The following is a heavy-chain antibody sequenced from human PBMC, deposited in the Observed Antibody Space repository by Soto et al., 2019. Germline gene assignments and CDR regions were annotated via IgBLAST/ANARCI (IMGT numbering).Heavy chain of an antibody. Sequence: SETLSLTCTVSGGSISSGGYYWSWIRQHPGKGLEWIGYIYYSGSTYYNPSLKSRVTISVDTSKNQFSLKLSSVTAADTAVYYCARGPDRLRIHLRLDWGQGTLVTVS. CDR2: IYYSGST. CDR3: ARGPDRLRIHLRLD. D-gene: IGHD4-17*01. V-gene: IGHV4-31*03. J-gene: IGHJ1*01. CDR1: GGSISSGGYY.